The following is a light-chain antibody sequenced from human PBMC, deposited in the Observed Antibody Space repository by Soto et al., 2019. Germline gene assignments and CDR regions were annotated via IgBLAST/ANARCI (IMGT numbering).Light chain of an antibody. CDR1: QTISSW. CDR2: KAS. V-gene: IGKV1-5*03. Sequence: DIQMTQSPSTVSGNVGDRVTITCRASQTISSWLAWYQQKPGKAPKLLIYKASTLKSGVPSRFSGSGSGTEFTLTISSLQPDDFATYYCQHYNSYSEAFGQRTKVAIK. CDR3: QHYNSYSEA. J-gene: IGKJ1*01.